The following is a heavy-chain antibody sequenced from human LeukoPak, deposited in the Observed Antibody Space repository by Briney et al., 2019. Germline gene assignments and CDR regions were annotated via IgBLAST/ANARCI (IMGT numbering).Heavy chain of an antibody. CDR2: FDPEDGET. CDR3: ARGSSRSFDI. Sequence: ASVKVSCKVSGYTLTELSMHWVRQAPGKGLEWMGGFDPEDGETIYAQKFQGRVTMTRDTPINTAYIELSSLRFEDTAVYYCARGSSRSFDIWGLGTMVTVSS. J-gene: IGHJ3*02. CDR1: GYTLTELS. V-gene: IGHV1-24*01. D-gene: IGHD3-10*01.